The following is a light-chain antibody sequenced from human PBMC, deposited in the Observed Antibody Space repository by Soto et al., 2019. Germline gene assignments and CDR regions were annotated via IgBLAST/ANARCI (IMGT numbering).Light chain of an antibody. CDR3: QAWDSSTVV. CDR1: RLGDKY. CDR2: QDS. V-gene: IGLV3-1*01. Sequence: SYELTQPPSVSVSPGQTAIITCSGDRLGDKYACWYQQEPGHSPVVVIYQDSRRPSGIPERFSGSKSGNTATLTISGTQAMDEADYYCQAWDSSTVVFGGGTKLTVL. J-gene: IGLJ2*01.